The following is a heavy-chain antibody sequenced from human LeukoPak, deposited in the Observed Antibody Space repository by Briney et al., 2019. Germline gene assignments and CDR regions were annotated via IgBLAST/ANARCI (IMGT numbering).Heavy chain of an antibody. CDR2: ISSSSSYI. V-gene: IGHV3-21*01. J-gene: IGHJ6*02. D-gene: IGHD1-26*01. CDR1: GFTFSSYS. CDR3: ARDVSGGATGGQYYYYGMDV. Sequence: GGSLRLSCAASGFTFSSYSMNWVRQAPGKGLEWVSSISSSSSYIYYADSVKGRFTISRDNAKNSLYLQMNSLRAEDTAVYYCARDVSGGATGGQYYYYGMDVWGQGTTVTVSS.